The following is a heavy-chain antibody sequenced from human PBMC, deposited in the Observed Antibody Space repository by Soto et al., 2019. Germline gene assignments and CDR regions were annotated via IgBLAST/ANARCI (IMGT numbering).Heavy chain of an antibody. V-gene: IGHV3-15*01. Sequence: GGSLRLSCAASGFTFSNAWMSWVRQAPGKGREWVGRIKSKTDGGTTDYAAPVKGRFTISRDDSKNTLYLQMNSLKTEDTAVYYCTTIVRYFDWLLEEPNYYYYMDVWGKGTTVTVSS. CDR1: GFTFSNAW. D-gene: IGHD3-9*01. CDR2: IKSKTDGGTT. J-gene: IGHJ6*03. CDR3: TTIVRYFDWLLEEPNYYYYMDV.